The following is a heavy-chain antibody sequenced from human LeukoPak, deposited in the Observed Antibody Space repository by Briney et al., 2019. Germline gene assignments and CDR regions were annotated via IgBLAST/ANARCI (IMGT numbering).Heavy chain of an antibody. CDR2: IGTTPTTI. Sequence: GGSLRLSCAASGFTFGSYSVNWVRQTPGKGLEWLSYIGTTPTTIYYADSVKGRFTISRDNAKNSVYLQMNSLRDEDTAVYYCARRITIAAAGWGYGMDVWGQGTTVTVSS. V-gene: IGHV3-48*02. CDR1: GFTFGSYS. D-gene: IGHD6-13*01. J-gene: IGHJ6*02. CDR3: ARRITIAAAGWGYGMDV.